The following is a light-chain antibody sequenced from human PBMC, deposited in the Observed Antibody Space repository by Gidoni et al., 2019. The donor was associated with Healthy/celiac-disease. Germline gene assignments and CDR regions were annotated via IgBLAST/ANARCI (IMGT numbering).Light chain of an antibody. J-gene: IGLJ1*01. V-gene: IGLV3-19*01. CDR2: SKN. Sequence: SSELTQDPAVSVALEQTVRITCQGDSLRSYYASWYQQKPGQATVLVIYSKNNRPSGIPDRFSGSSSGNTASLTIAGAQAEDEADYYCNSRDSSGNHLVFGTGTKVTVL. CDR1: SLRSYY. CDR3: NSRDSSGNHLV.